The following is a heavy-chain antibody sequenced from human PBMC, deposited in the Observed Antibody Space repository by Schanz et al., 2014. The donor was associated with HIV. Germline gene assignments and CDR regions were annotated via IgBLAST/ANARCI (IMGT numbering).Heavy chain of an antibody. V-gene: IGHV3-33*01. Sequence: QVRLVESGGGVVQPGRSLRLSWAATGFTFGSYGMDWVRQAPGKGLEGEAATWHDVEKKDYADFVKGRFTISRDNPKNTLYLQMNSLRAEDTAVYYCARDRMTANWKNGMDVWGQGTTVIVSS. CDR2: TWHDVEKK. D-gene: IGHD2-21*02. CDR3: ARDRMTANWKNGMDV. J-gene: IGHJ6*02. CDR1: GFTFGSYG.